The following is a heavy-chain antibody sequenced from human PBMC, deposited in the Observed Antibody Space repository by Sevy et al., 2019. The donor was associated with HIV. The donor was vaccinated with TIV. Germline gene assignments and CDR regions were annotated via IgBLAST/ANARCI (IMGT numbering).Heavy chain of an antibody. CDR3: ARVVAYCSGGSCFPGYYYGMDV. CDR2: ISSSSNYI. Sequence: GGSLRLSCAASGFTFSSYNMNWVRQAPGKGLEWVSSISSSSNYIYYADSMKGGFTISRDNAKNSLYLQMNSLRAEDTAVYYCARVVAYCSGGSCFPGYYYGMDVWGQGTTVTVSS. D-gene: IGHD2-15*01. CDR1: GFTFSSYN. V-gene: IGHV3-21*01. J-gene: IGHJ6*02.